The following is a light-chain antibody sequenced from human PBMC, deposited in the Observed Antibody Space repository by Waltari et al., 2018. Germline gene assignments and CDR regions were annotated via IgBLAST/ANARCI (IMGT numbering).Light chain of an antibody. J-gene: IGKJ1*01. Sequence: DIVMTQSPDSLAVSLGERATINCKSSQSVLYSSNNKNYLAWYQQRPGQPPKLLIYWASTRESGVPDRVSGSGSGTDVTLTISSLQAEDVAVYYCQQYYSTPRTFGQGTKVEIE. CDR3: QQYYSTPRT. CDR2: WAS. V-gene: IGKV4-1*01. CDR1: QSVLYSSNNKNY.